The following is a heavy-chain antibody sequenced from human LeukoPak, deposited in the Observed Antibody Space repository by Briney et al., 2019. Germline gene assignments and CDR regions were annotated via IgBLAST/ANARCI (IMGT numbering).Heavy chain of an antibody. V-gene: IGHV4-61*02. CDR3: ARAPHPTRIAVSTGYFDY. Sequence: PSETLSLTCTVSGGSISSGRYSWSWIPQPAGKGLEWIGRIYTSGSTNYNPSLKSRVTISVDTPKNQFSLKLSSVTAADTAVYYCARAPHPTRIAVSTGYFDYWGQGTLVTVSS. CDR1: GGSISSGRYS. CDR2: IYTSGST. D-gene: IGHD2-15*01. J-gene: IGHJ4*02.